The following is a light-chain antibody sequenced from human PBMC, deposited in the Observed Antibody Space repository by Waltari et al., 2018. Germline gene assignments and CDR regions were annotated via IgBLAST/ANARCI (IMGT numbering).Light chain of an antibody. CDR3: SSYAGSSKGV. CDR1: SSDVGTYKR. J-gene: IGLJ2*01. Sequence: QSALTQRASVSCTAGPCLPISSTETSSDVGTYKRVSWYQQHPGKAPKLMIYAVSKRPSGVSDRFSGSKSGDMASLTISGLQPEDEAEYFCSSYAGSSKGVFGGGTKVTVL. CDR2: AVS. V-gene: IGLV2-23*02.